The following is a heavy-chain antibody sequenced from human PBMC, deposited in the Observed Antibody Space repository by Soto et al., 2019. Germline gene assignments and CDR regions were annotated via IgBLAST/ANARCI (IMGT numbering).Heavy chain of an antibody. J-gene: IGHJ4*02. CDR2: IKQDGSEK. D-gene: IGHD1-7*01. Sequence: GGSLRLSCAASGFTFSSYWMSWVRQAPGKGLEWVANIKQDGSEKYYVDSVKGRFTISRDNARNSLYLQMHSLRAEDTAVYYCARETASGTTNLDYWGQGTLVTVSS. CDR3: ARETASGTTNLDY. CDR1: GFTFSSYW. V-gene: IGHV3-7*01.